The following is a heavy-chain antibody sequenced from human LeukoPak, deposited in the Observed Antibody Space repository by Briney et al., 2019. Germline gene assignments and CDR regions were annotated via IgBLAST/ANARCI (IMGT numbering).Heavy chain of an antibody. Sequence: GGSLRLSCAASGFTFSSYGMHWVRQAPGKGLEWVAFIRYDGSNKYYADSVKGRFTISRDNSKNPLYLQMNSLRAEDTAVYYCAKAYGSGSYYNPLDYWGQGTLVTVSS. CDR3: AKAYGSGSYYNPLDY. CDR1: GFTFSSYG. CDR2: IRYDGSNK. V-gene: IGHV3-30*02. D-gene: IGHD3-10*01. J-gene: IGHJ4*02.